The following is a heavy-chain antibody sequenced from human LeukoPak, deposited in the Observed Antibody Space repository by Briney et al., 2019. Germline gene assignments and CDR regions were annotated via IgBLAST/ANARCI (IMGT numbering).Heavy chain of an antibody. CDR3: AKHSSGYYYVSY. Sequence: GGSLRLSCAASGFTFSSYAMSWVRQAPGKGLEWVSAISGSGGSTYYADSVKGRFAISRDNSKNTLYLQMNSLRAEDTAVYYCAKHSSGYYYVSYWGQGTLVTVSS. CDR2: ISGSGGST. CDR1: GFTFSSYA. J-gene: IGHJ4*02. V-gene: IGHV3-23*01. D-gene: IGHD3-22*01.